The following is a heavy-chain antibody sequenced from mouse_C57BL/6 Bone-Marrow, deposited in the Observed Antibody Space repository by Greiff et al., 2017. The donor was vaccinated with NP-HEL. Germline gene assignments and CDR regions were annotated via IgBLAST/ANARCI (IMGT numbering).Heavy chain of an antibody. J-gene: IGHJ3*01. CDR3: AGEEKYGSTPGYAD. V-gene: IGHV1-82*01. CDR1: GYAFSSSW. D-gene: IGHD1-1*01. Sequence: QVQLKESGPELVKPGASVKISCKASGYAFSSSWMNWVKQRPGKGLEWIGRIYPGDGDTNYNGKFKGKATLTADKSSSTAYMQLSSLASEDSAVYVSAGEEKYGSTPGYADWGKGTMVTVAA. CDR2: IYPGDGDT.